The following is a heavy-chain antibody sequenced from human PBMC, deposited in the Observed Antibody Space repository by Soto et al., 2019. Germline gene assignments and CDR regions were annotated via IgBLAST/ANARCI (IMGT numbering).Heavy chain of an antibody. CDR1: GGSISSGGYY. D-gene: IGHD4-17*01. CDR3: ARDSKGYGDPDHDAFDI. V-gene: IGHV4-31*03. J-gene: IGHJ3*02. CDR2: IYYSGST. Sequence: TSETLSLTCTVSGGSISSGGYYWSWIRQHPGKGLEWIGYIYYSGSTYYNPSLKSRVTISVDTSKNQFSLKLSSVTAADTAVYYCARDSKGYGDPDHDAFDIWGQGTMVTVSS.